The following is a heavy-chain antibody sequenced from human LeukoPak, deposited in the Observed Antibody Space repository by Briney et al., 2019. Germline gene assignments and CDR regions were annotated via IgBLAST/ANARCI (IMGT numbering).Heavy chain of an antibody. CDR1: GGSISSYY. CDR3: ARTLPDILTGYSHDY. Sequence: SETLSLTCTVSGGSISSYYWSWIRQPPGKGLEWIGYIYYSGSTNYNPSLKSRVTISVDTSKNQFSLKLSSVTAADTAVYYCARTLPDILTGYSHDYWGQGTLVTVSS. CDR2: IYYSGST. V-gene: IGHV4-59*01. D-gene: IGHD3-9*01. J-gene: IGHJ4*02.